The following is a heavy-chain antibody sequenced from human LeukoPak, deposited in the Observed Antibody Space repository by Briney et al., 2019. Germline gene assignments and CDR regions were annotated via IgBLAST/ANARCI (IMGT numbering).Heavy chain of an antibody. D-gene: IGHD5-18*01. J-gene: IGHJ4*02. CDR2: IYYSGST. Sequence: SETLSLTCTVSGGSISTYYWSWIRQPPGKGPEWIGHIYYSGSTNYNPSLKSRVTISIDTSKNQFSLRLSSVTAADTAVYYCARGAAGYSYGWGQGTLVTVSS. V-gene: IGHV4-59*01. CDR1: GGSISTYY. CDR3: ARGAAGYSYG.